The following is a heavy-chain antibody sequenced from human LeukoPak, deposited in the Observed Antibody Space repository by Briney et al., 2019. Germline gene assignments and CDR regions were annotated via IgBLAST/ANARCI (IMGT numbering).Heavy chain of an antibody. J-gene: IGHJ4*02. D-gene: IGHD2-8*01. CDR1: GGSFSGYY. CDR2: INHSGST. V-gene: IGHV4-34*01. CDR3: ARGPPSAVCDY. Sequence: SETLSLTCAVYGGSFSGYYWSWIRQPPGKGLEWIGEINHSGSTNYNPSLKSRVTISVDTSRNQFSLKLSSVTAADTAVYYCARGPPSAVCDYWGQGTLVTVSS.